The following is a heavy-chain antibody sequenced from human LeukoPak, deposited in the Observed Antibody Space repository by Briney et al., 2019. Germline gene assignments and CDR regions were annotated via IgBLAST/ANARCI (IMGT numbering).Heavy chain of an antibody. Sequence: ASVKVSCKASGYTFTSYGISWVRQAPGQGLEWMGWISAYNGNTNYAQKLQGRVTMTTDTSTSTAYMELRSLRSDDTAVYYCARSRVGDYYGSGRNYYYYYYMDVWGKGTTVTISS. CDR1: GYTFTSYG. CDR3: ARSRVGDYYGSGRNYYYYYYMDV. CDR2: ISAYNGNT. D-gene: IGHD3-10*01. V-gene: IGHV1-18*01. J-gene: IGHJ6*03.